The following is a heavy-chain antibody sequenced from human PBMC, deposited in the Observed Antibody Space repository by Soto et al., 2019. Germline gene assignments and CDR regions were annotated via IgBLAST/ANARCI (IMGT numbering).Heavy chain of an antibody. J-gene: IGHJ6*02. CDR1: GYSFTSYW. D-gene: IGHD5-18*01. CDR3: ARYSYGGNYYYGMDV. CDR2: IYPGDSDT. V-gene: IGHV5-51*01. Sequence: GESLKISCKGSGYSFTSYWIGWVRQMPGKGLEWMGIIYPGDSDTRYSPSFQGQVTISADKSISAAYLQWSSLKASDTAMYYCARYSYGGNYYYGMDVWGQGTTVTVSS.